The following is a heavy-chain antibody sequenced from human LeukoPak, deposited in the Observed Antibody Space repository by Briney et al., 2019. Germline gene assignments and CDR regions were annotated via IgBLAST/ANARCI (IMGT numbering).Heavy chain of an antibody. J-gene: IGHJ6*03. D-gene: IGHD1-1*01. CDR1: GASFSTNY. CDR2: VFDSGST. V-gene: IGHV4-59*01. CDR3: ARLYQQSKWKYYYYYMDV. Sequence: PSETLSLTCSVSGASFSTNYWSWIRQPPGRGLEWIGYVFDSGSTNYNPSLKSRVTISVDTSTKQFSLRLSSVTAADTAVYYCARLYQQSKWKYYYYYMDVWGIGTAVTVSS.